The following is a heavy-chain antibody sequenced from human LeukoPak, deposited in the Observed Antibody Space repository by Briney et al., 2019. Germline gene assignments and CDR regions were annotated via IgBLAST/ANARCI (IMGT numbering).Heavy chain of an antibody. J-gene: IGHJ4*02. V-gene: IGHV1-18*01. Sequence: ASVKVFCKASGYTFTSYGISWVRQAPGQRLEWMGWISAYNGNTNYAQKLQGRVTMTTDTSTSTAYMELRSLRSDDTAVYYCARDLADIVVVPAVKGLDYWGQGTLVTVSS. CDR3: ARDLADIVVVPAVKGLDY. CDR1: GYTFTSYG. D-gene: IGHD2-2*01. CDR2: ISAYNGNT.